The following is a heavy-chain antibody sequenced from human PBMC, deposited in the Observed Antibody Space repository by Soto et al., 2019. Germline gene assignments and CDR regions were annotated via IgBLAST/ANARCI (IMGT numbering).Heavy chain of an antibody. D-gene: IGHD3-10*01. CDR3: ARGYGSGNDY. CDR1: GDAVSSNSAA. Sequence: SQTLSLTCAISGDAVSSNSAAWNWIRQSPSRGLEWLGRTYYRSKWYNDYPVSVKSRITINPDTSKNQFSLHLKSVTPEDTAVYYCARGYGSGNDYWGQGTLVTLSS. V-gene: IGHV6-1*01. J-gene: IGHJ4*02. CDR2: TYYRSKWYN.